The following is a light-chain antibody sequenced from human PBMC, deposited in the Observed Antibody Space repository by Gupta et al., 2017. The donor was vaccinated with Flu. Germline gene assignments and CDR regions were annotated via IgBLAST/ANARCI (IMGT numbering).Light chain of an antibody. J-gene: IGKJ2*01. CDR1: QSVNIY. CDR3: QQRSGLPMYT. Sequence: EIVLTQSPATLSLSPGDRAILSCRASQSVNIYLAWYQQTPGQPPRLLMFDASKRAAGIPDRFSGSGSGTDFTLTISTLEPEDFAVYYCQQRSGLPMYTFGQGTKLE. CDR2: DAS. V-gene: IGKV3-11*01.